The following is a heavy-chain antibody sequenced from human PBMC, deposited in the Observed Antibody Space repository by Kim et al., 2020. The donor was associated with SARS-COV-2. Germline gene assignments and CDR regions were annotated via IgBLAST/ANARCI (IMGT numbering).Heavy chain of an antibody. CDR3: ARRARSAIDY. D-gene: IGHD2-15*01. V-gene: IGHV4-39*01. J-gene: IGHJ4*02. CDR2: T. Sequence: TSSNPSLKSRVTISVDTSKNQFSLKLSSVPAADTAVYYCARRARSAIDYWGQGTLVTVSS.